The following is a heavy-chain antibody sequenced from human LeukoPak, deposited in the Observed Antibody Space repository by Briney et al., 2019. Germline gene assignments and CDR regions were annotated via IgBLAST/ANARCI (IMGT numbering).Heavy chain of an antibody. CDR3: AKRVGGSRIDD. Sequence: GGSLRLSCAASGFTFSSYAMSWVRQAPGQGLEWVSGISGSGGSTDYADSVKGRFTISRDNSQNTLHLQMNSLRADDTAIYYCAKRVGGSRIDDWGQGTLVTVSS. D-gene: IGHD1-26*01. CDR1: GFTFSSYA. V-gene: IGHV3-23*01. J-gene: IGHJ4*02. CDR2: ISGSGGST.